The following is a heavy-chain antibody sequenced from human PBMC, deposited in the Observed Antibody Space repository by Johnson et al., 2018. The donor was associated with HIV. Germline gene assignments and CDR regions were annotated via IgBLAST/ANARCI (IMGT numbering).Heavy chain of an antibody. J-gene: IGHJ3*02. D-gene: IGHD4-17*01. CDR2: IYSDGSDT. CDR1: GFIFRNYW. V-gene: IGHV3-74*03. Sequence: MQLVESGGGLVQPGGSLRLSCAASGFIFRNYWMHWVRQAPGKGLVWVARIYSDGSDTAYADSVKGRFTISRDNAKNSLYLQMNSLRAEDTAVYYCARDYGDDEVPDAFDIWGQGTMVTVSS. CDR3: ARDYGDDEVPDAFDI.